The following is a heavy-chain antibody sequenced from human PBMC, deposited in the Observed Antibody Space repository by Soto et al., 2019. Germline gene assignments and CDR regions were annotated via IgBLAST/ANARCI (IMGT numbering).Heavy chain of an antibody. J-gene: IGHJ4*02. CDR1: GFSLSTTAEG. CDR2: IYWDDDE. D-gene: IGHD2-2*01. Sequence: QITLKESGPALVKPTQTLTLTCTFSGFSLSTTAEGVGWIRQPPGKALEWLALIYWDDDERYSPSLKSRLTITKATSKHQVVLTMTSVDPVDTATYYCAHGSCSSADCYPNPYLDYWGQGILVTVSS. V-gene: IGHV2-5*02. CDR3: AHGSCSSADCYPNPYLDY.